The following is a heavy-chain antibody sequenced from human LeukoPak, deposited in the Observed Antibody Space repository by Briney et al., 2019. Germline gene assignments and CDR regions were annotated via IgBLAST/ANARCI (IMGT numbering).Heavy chain of an antibody. CDR1: GLTVSSSY. Sequence: GSLRLSCTGSGLTVSSSYMSWVRQTPGKGLEWVSVMYSGGTTYYADSVKGRFTISRDSSKNTVNLQMNSLRAEDTAVYYCARDRRDGYLGHWGQGTLVTVSS. V-gene: IGHV3-66*01. J-gene: IGHJ4*02. D-gene: IGHD5-24*01. CDR2: MYSGGTT. CDR3: ARDRRDGYLGH.